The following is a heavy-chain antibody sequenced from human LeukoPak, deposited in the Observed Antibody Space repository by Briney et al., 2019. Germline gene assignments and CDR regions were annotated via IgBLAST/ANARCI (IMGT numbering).Heavy chain of an antibody. CDR1: GFTFSSYW. J-gene: IGHJ4*02. Sequence: GGSLRLSCAASGFTFSSYWMDWVRQAAGKGLVWVSRINSDGSSTSYADSVKGRFTISRDNAKNTLYLQMNSLRAEDTDVYYCARVGSVATIDYWGQGTLVTVSS. V-gene: IGHV3-74*01. CDR3: ARVGSVATIDY. D-gene: IGHD5-12*01. CDR2: INSDGSST.